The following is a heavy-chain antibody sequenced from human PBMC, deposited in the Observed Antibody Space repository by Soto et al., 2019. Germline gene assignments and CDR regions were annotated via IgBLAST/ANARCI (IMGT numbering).Heavy chain of an antibody. J-gene: IGHJ4*02. CDR3: ARSSTSANYFDY. CDR2: IYYSGST. V-gene: IGHV4-31*03. CDR1: GGSISSGGYY. D-gene: IGHD2-2*01. Sequence: QVQLQESGPGLVKPSQTLSLTCTVSGGSISSGGYYWSWIRQHPGKGLEWIGYIYYSGSTYYNPSLKSRVTLSVATSKNQFSLKLSSVTAADTAVYYCARSSTSANYFDYWGQGTLVTVSS.